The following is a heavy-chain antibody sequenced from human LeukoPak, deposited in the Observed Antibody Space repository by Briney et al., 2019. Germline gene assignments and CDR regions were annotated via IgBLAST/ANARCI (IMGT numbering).Heavy chain of an antibody. CDR2: ISPIFGTA. D-gene: IGHD2-2*02. CDR1: GGTFSSYA. V-gene: IGHV1-69*01. J-gene: IGHJ4*02. CDR3: ASAYCSSTSCYNLEGEPPDY. Sequence: ASVKVSCKASGGTFSSYAISWVRQAPGQGLEWMGGISPIFGTANYAQKFQGRVTITADESTSTAYMELSSLRSEDTAVYYCASAYCSSTSCYNLEGEPPDYWGQGTLVTVSS.